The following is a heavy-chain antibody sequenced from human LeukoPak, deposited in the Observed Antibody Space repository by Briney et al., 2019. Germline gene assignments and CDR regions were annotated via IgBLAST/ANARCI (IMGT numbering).Heavy chain of an antibody. CDR2: IIPIFGTA. Sequence: SVKVSCKASGDAFSKYAVTWVRQAPGQGLEWMGGIIPIFGTANYAQKFQGRVTITTDESASPAYMELSSLRSEDTAVYYCASGNIVGSSGYYYYYFDYWGQGTLVTVSS. CDR3: ASGNIVGSSGYYYYYFDY. J-gene: IGHJ4*02. V-gene: IGHV1-69*05. D-gene: IGHD3-22*01. CDR1: GDAFSKYA.